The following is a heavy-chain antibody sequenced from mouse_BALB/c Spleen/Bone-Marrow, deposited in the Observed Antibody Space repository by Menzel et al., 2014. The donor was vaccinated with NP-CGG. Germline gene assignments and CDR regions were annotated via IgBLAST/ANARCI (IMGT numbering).Heavy chain of an antibody. CDR2: INPGSGGT. CDR1: GYAFTNYL. J-gene: IGHJ2*01. Sequence: QVQLQQSGAELVRPGTSVEVSCKASGYAFTNYLIEWVKQRPGQGLEWIGVINPGSGGTNYNEKFRGKATLTADKSSSTAYMQLSSLTSDDSAVYFCARHYFDYWGQGTTLIVSS. CDR3: ARHYFDY. V-gene: IGHV1-54*01.